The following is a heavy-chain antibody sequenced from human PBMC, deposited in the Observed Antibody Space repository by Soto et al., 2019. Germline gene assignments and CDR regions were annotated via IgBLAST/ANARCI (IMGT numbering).Heavy chain of an antibody. V-gene: IGHV1-69*01. CDR3: ARPQGSGWRFNALDF. CDR2: IIPMFGTA. CDR1: GGTFGCNA. D-gene: IGHD6-19*01. J-gene: IGHJ3*01. Sequence: QVVLVQSGAEMKNPGSSVKVSCKASGGTFGCNAINWVRQAPGQGLEWMGGIIPMFGTANHAQKFRDRIMITADESTNTVYLEVNSLRSEDTAIYYCARPQGSGWRFNALDFWGQGTKVIVSS.